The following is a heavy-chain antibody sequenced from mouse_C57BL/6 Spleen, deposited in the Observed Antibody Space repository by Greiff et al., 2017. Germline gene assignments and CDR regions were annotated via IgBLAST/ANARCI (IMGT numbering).Heavy chain of an antibody. CDR1: GYTFTDYE. V-gene: IGHV1-15*01. D-gene: IGHD1-1*01. Sequence: QVQLQQSGAELVRPGASVTLSCKASGYTFTDYEMHWVKQTPVHGLEWIGAIDPETGGTAYNQTFKGKAILTADKSSSTAYMELRSLTSEDSAVYYCTREPITTVVSYYFDYWGQGTTRTVSS. CDR2: IDPETGGT. CDR3: TREPITTVVSYYFDY. J-gene: IGHJ2*01.